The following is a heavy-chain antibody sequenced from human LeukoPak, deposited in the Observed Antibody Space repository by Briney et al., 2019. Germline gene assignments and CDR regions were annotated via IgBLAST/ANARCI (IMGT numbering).Heavy chain of an antibody. J-gene: IGHJ4*02. V-gene: IGHV1-46*01. D-gene: IGHD2/OR15-2a*01. CDR3: AKDSAKKYDDY. CDR1: GYTFTSYY. CDR2: INPSGGST. Sequence: GASVKVSCKASGYTFTSYYMHWVRQALGQGLEWMGIINPSGGSTSYAQKFQGRVTMTRDMSTSTVYMELSSLRSEDTAVYYCAKDSAKKYDDYWGQGTLVTVSS.